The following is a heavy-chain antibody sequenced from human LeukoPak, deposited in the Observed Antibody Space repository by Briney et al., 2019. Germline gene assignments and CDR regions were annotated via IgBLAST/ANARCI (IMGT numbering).Heavy chain of an antibody. CDR3: AAMTSVTTGDY. CDR1: GFTVSSNY. Sequence: PGGSLRLSCAASGFTVSSNYVSWVRQAPGKGLERVSLIYSGGSTYYADSVKGRFTISRDNSKNTLYLQMNSLRAEDTAVYYCAAMTSVTTGDYWGQGTLVTVSS. CDR2: IYSGGST. V-gene: IGHV3-53*05. J-gene: IGHJ4*02. D-gene: IGHD4-11*01.